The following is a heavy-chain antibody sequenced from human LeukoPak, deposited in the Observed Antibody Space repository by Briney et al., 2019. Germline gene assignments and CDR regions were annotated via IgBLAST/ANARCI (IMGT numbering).Heavy chain of an antibody. J-gene: IGHJ3*02. V-gene: IGHV4-34*01. D-gene: IGHD3-16*01. CDR1: GGSFSGYY. CDR2: INHSGST. Sequence: PSETLSLTCAVYGGSFSGYYWSWIRQPPGKGLEWIGEINHSGSTNYNPSLKSRVTISVDTSKNQFSLKLSSVTAADTAVYYCARGPRGTRTLLIWGQGTTVTVSS. CDR3: ARGPRGTRTLLI.